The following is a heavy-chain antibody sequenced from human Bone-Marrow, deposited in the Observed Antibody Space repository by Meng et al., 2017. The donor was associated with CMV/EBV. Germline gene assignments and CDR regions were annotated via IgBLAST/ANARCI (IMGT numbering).Heavy chain of an antibody. CDR3: ARHGVIASRPLRPHYYYYYGMDV. CDR2: IYPDDSDT. J-gene: IGHJ6*02. CDR1: GYSFSDYW. D-gene: IGHD6-6*01. V-gene: IGHV5-51*01. Sequence: GGSLRLSCKGSGYSFSDYWIGWVRQMPGKGLEWVGIIYPDDSDTRYSPSFQGHVTISADRSINSAYLQWSSLKASDTAVYYCARHGVIASRPLRPHYYYYYGMDVWGQGTSVTVSS.